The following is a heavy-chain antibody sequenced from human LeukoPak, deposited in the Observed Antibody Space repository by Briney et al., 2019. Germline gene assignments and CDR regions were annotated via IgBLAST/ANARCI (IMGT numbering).Heavy chain of an antibody. Sequence: GGSLRLSCAASGYTFSSYGMHWVRQAPGKGLEWVAFIRFDGTIKDYADSVKGRFTISRDNSKNTLNLLMNSLRAEDTAVYYCAKDMGELRYFDYWGQGTLVTVSS. CDR2: IRFDGTIK. CDR1: GYTFSSYG. D-gene: IGHD1-26*01. V-gene: IGHV3-30*02. CDR3: AKDMGELRYFDY. J-gene: IGHJ4*02.